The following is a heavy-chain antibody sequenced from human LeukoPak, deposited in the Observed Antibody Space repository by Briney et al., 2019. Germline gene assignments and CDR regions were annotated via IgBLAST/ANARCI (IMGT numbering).Heavy chain of an antibody. CDR2: INPNSGGT. D-gene: IGHD2-8*01. CDR3: ARAGYCTNGVCYTGFSYYYYYMDV. V-gene: IGHV1-2*02. CDR1: GYTFTGYY. J-gene: IGHJ6*03. Sequence: ASVKVSCKASGYTFTGYYMHWVRQAPGQGLEWMGWINPNSGGTNYAQKFQGRVTMTRDTSISTAYMELSRLRSDDTAVYYCARAGYCTNGVCYTGFSYYYYYMDVWGKGTTVTVSS.